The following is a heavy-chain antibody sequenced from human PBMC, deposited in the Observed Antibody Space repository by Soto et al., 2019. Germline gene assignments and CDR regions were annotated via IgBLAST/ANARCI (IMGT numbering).Heavy chain of an antibody. CDR3: ARDPPFYCISTSCYDGTYHYYYMDV. V-gene: IGHV1-18*01. D-gene: IGHD2-2*01. Sequence: ASVKVSCKASGYTFTSYGISWVRQAPGQGLEWMGWISAYNGNTNYAQKLQGRVTMTTDTSTSTAYMELRSLRSDDTAVYYCARDPPFYCISTSCYDGTYHYYYMDVWGKGTTVTVSS. CDR1: GYTFTSYG. J-gene: IGHJ6*03. CDR2: ISAYNGNT.